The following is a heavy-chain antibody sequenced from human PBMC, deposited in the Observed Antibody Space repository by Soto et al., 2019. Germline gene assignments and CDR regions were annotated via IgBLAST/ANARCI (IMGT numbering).Heavy chain of an antibody. D-gene: IGHD2-15*01. V-gene: IGHV1-69*13. CDR1: GGTFSSYA. Sequence: GASVKVSCKASGGTFSSYAISWVRQAPGQGLEWMGGIIAIFGTANYAQKFQGRVTITADASTSTAYMELRSLRSDDTAVYYCARDSDIVVVVAADNWFDPWGQGTLVTVSS. CDR2: IIAIFGTA. CDR3: ARDSDIVVVVAADNWFDP. J-gene: IGHJ5*02.